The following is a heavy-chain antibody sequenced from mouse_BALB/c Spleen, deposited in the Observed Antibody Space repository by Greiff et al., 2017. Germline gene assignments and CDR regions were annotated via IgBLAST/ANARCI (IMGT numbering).Heavy chain of an antibody. CDR3: IAHYYGRSDAMDY. Sequence: VQLQQSGAELVRSGASVKLSCTASGFNIKDYYMHWVKQRPEQGLEWIGWIDPENGDTEYAPKFQGKATMTADTSSNTAYLQLSSLTSEDTAVYYFIAHYYGRSDAMDYGGKGTSVTVSS. CDR1: GFNIKDYY. J-gene: IGHJ4*01. V-gene: IGHV14-4*02. D-gene: IGHD1-1*01. CDR2: IDPENGDT.